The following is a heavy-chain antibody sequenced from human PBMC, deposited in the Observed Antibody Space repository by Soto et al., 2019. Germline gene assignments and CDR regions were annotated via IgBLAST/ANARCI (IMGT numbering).Heavy chain of an antibody. V-gene: IGHV1-2*02. CDR1: GYTFTAYY. CDR3: ARVGGALPVGRPVHWPFDL. CDR2: INPDTGGT. Sequence: QVQLVQSGAEVEKSGASLRVSCRASGYTFTAYYIHWVRQAPGQGLEGMGWINPDTGGTYFGQKFQGRVTMSRDTSFNTTYVEVTGLESADTAVYYCARVGGALPVGRPVHWPFDLWGRGTLVTVSS. D-gene: IGHD1-26*01. J-gene: IGHJ2*01.